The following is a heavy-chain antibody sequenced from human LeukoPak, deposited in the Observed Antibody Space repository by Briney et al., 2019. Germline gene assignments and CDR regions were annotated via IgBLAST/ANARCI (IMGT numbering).Heavy chain of an antibody. CDR3: AHVQLYNWFDP. Sequence: ESGPTVVKPTQTLTLTCAFSGLSLSTSGVGVGWIRQPPGKALEWLALIYWDDDKRYSPSLKSRLTITKDTSKNQVVLTMTNMDPVDTATYYCAHVQLYNWFDPWGQGTLVTVPS. CDR1: GLSLSTSGVG. CDR2: IYWDDDK. J-gene: IGHJ5*02. D-gene: IGHD1-1*01. V-gene: IGHV2-5*02.